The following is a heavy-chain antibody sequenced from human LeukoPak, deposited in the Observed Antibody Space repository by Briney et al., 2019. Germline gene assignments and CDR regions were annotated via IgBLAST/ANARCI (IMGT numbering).Heavy chain of an antibody. CDR1: GGTFSSYA. Sequence: SVKVSCKASGGTFSSYAISWVRRASGQGLEWMGGIIPTFGTANYAQKFQGRVTITTDESTSTAYMELSSLRSEDTAVYYCARVVPLAAGYDRAGYYFDYWGQGTLVTVSS. J-gene: IGHJ4*02. V-gene: IGHV1-69*05. CDR3: ARVVPLAAGYDRAGYYFDY. D-gene: IGHD3-22*01. CDR2: IIPTFGTA.